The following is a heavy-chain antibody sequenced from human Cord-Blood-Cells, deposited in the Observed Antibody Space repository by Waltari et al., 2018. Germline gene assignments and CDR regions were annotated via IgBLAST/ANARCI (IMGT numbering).Heavy chain of an antibody. CDR2: MNPNSGNT. D-gene: IGHD5-12*01. CDR3: AGSPYSGYDLYFDL. Sequence: QVQLVQSGAEVKKPGASVKVSCKASGYTFTSYDINWVRQATGQGLEWMGWMNPNSGNTGYAQKFQGRVTMTRNTSISTAYMGLSSLRSEDTAVYYCAGSPYSGYDLYFDLWGRGTLVTVSS. J-gene: IGHJ2*01. V-gene: IGHV1-8*01. CDR1: GYTFTSYD.